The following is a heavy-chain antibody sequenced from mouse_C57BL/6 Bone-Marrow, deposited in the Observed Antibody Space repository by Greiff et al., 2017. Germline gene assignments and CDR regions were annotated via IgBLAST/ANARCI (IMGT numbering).Heavy chain of an antibody. D-gene: IGHD2-4*01. J-gene: IGHJ1*03. Sequence: EVQLQESGPGLVKPSQSLSLTCSVTGYSITSGYYWNWIRQFPGNKLEWMGYISYDGSNNYNPSLKNRISITRDTSNNQFFLKLNSVTTEDTATYCGARRRYDYDAWYFDVWGTGTTVTVSS. CDR2: ISYDGSN. CDR1: GYSITSGYY. V-gene: IGHV3-6*01. CDR3: ARRRYDYDAWYFDV.